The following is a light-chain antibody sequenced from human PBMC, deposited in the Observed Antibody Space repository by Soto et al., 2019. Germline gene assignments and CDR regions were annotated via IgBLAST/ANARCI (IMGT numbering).Light chain of an antibody. CDR2: DAS. V-gene: IGKV3-11*01. CDR3: QQRGNWPLT. J-gene: IGKJ5*01. CDR1: QSVSSY. Sequence: EIVLTQSPDTLSLSPGERATLSCRASQSVSSYLAWYQQKPGQAPRLLIYDASNRATGVPARFSGSGSGTEFTLTISSLEPEDFAVYYCQQRGNWPLTFGQGTRLEIK.